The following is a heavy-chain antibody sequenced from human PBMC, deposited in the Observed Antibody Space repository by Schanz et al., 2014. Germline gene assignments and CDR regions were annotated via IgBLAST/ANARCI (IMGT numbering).Heavy chain of an antibody. Sequence: QVQLVQSGAEVKKPGSSVKVSCKASGGTFSSYSISWVRQAPGQGLEWMGKIIPVLNIATYAQRFQGRVTITADKSTFTAYMDVSSLRSEDTAVYYCATSGAGYSSSWDFDYWGQGTLVTVSS. CDR2: IIPVLNIA. D-gene: IGHD6-13*01. CDR1: GGTFSSYS. J-gene: IGHJ4*02. V-gene: IGHV1-69*02. CDR3: ATSGAGYSSSWDFDY.